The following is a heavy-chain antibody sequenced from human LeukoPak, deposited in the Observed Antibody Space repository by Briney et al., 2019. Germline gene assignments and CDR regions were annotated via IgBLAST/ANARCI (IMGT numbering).Heavy chain of an antibody. J-gene: IGHJ1*01. CDR2: ISWDGGST. CDR3: AKLYSSSWYDSEYFQH. V-gene: IGHV3-43D*03. CDR1: GFTFDDYA. Sequence: GGSLRLSCAASGFTFDDYAMHWVRQAPGKGLEWVSLISWDGGSTYYADSVKGRFTISRDNSKNSLYLQMNSLRAEDTALYYCAKLYSSSWYDSEYFQHWGQGTLVTVSS. D-gene: IGHD6-13*01.